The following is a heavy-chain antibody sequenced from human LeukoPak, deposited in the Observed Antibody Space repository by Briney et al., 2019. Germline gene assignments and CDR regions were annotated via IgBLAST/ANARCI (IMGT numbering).Heavy chain of an antibody. Sequence: GGSLRLSCAASGFTFSNAWMSWVRQAPGKGLEWVGRIKSKTDGGTTDYAAPVKGRFTMSRDDSKNTLYLQVNSLKTEDTAVYYCAKDNHFGRRQWLVHLDYYMDVWGKGTTVTVSS. CDR1: GFTFSNAW. CDR3: AKDNHFGRRQWLVHLDYYMDV. D-gene: IGHD6-19*01. V-gene: IGHV3-15*01. J-gene: IGHJ6*03. CDR2: IKSKTDGGTT.